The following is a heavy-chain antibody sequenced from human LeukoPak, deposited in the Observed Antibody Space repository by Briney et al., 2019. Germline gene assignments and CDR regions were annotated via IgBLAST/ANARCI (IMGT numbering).Heavy chain of an antibody. CDR1: GYTFTSYG. V-gene: IGHV1-18*01. D-gene: IGHD3-22*01. J-gene: IGHJ3*02. CDR2: ISAYNGNT. Sequence: GASVKVSCKASGYTFTSYGISWVRQAPGQGLEWMGWISAYNGNTNYAQKLQGRVTMTTDTSTSTAYMELRSLRSDDTAVYYCARLYYYDSSGYYGAFDIWGQGTMVTVSS. CDR3: ARLYYYDSSGYYGAFDI.